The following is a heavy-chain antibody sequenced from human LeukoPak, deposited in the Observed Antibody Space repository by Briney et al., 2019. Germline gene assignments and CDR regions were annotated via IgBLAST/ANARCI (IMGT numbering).Heavy chain of an antibody. CDR2: ISSSSSYI. D-gene: IGHD3-3*01. V-gene: IGHV3-21*01. CDR1: GFTFSSYS. Sequence: GGSLRLSYAASGFTFSSYSMNWVRQAPGKGLEWVSSISSSSSYIYYADSVKGRFTISRDNAKNSLYLQMNSLRAEDTAVYYCARTRVANDAFDIWGQGTMVTVSS. J-gene: IGHJ3*02. CDR3: ARTRVANDAFDI.